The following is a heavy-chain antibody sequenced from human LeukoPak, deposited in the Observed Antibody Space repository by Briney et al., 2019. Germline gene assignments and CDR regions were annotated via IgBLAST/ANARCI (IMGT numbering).Heavy chain of an antibody. Sequence: SETLSLTCTVSGDSISSSNCYWGWIRQPPGKGLEWLGSIYFSGGTYYNASLKSRVTISVDTSKNQFSLKLSSVTAADTAVYYCARGKGWFDPWGQGTLVTVSS. CDR3: ARGKGWFDP. CDR1: GDSISSSNCY. CDR2: IYFSGGT. V-gene: IGHV4-39*01. J-gene: IGHJ5*02.